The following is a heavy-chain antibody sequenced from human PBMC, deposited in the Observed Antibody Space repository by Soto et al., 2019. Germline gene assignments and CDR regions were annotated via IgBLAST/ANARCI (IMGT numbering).Heavy chain of an antibody. D-gene: IGHD3-3*01. Sequence: ASVKVSCTSSGYTFTISGITGVRQAPGQWLEWMGWISAYNGNTNYAQKLQGRVTMTTDTSTSTAYMELRSLRSDDTAVYYCARGRYDFWSGYSLDYWGQGTQVTVSS. J-gene: IGHJ4*02. CDR1: GYTFTISG. V-gene: IGHV1-18*01. CDR3: ARGRYDFWSGYSLDY. CDR2: ISAYNGNT.